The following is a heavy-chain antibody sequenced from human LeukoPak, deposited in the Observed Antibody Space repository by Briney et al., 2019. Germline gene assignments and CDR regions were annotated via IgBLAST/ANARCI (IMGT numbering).Heavy chain of an antibody. CDR3: ARGYGDDFWSGYYYFDY. CDR1: GGTFSSYA. Sequence: SVTVSCKASGGTFSSYAISWVRQAPGQGLEWMGGIIPIFGTANYAQKFQGRVTITADESTSTAYMELSSLRSEDTAVYYCARGYGDDFWSGYYYFDYWGQGTLVTVSS. J-gene: IGHJ4*02. V-gene: IGHV1-69*13. CDR2: IIPIFGTA. D-gene: IGHD3-3*01.